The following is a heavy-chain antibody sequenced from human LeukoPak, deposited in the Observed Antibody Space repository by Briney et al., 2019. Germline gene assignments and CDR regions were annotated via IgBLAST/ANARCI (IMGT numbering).Heavy chain of an antibody. D-gene: IGHD3-3*01. J-gene: IGHJ4*02. V-gene: IGHV3-30*03. CDR1: GFTFSSYG. CDR3: AIGDFWR. Sequence: GGSLRLSCAASGFTFSSYGMHWVRQAPGKGLEWVAVISYDGSNKYYADSVKGRFTISRDNSKNTLYLQMNSLRAEDTAVYYCAIGDFWRWGQGTLVTVSS. CDR2: ISYDGSNK.